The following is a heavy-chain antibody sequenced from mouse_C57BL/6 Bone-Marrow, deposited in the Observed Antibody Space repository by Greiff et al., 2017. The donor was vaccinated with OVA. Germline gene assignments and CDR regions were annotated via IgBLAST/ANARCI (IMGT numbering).Heavy chain of an antibody. CDR1: GYTFTSYW. J-gene: IGHJ3*01. Sequence: VQLQQSGTVLARPGASVKMSCKTSGYTFTSYWMHWVKQRPGQGLEWIGAIYPGNSDTSYNQKFKGRAKLTAVTSASTAYMELSSLTNEDSAVYYCTRYDDYDVGFAYWGQGTLVTVSA. D-gene: IGHD2-4*01. CDR3: TRYDDYDVGFAY. V-gene: IGHV1-5*01. CDR2: IYPGNSDT.